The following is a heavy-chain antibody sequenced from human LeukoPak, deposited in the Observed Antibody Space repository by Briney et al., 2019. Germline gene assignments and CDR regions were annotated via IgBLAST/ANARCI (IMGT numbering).Heavy chain of an antibody. J-gene: IGHJ4*02. CDR3: TRDQEGSDY. Sequence: GGSLRLSCVASGFTFSSYSMNWVRQAPGKGLEWVSYITRSSSAKFYADSVKGRFTISRDNAENLLYLQMNSLGAEDTAVYYCTRDQEGSDYWGQGALVTVSS. CDR2: ITRSSSAK. V-gene: IGHV3-48*01. CDR1: GFTFSSYS.